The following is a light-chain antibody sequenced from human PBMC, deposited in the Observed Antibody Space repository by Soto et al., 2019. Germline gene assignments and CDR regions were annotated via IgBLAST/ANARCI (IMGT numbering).Light chain of an antibody. J-gene: IGLJ7*01. V-gene: IGLV3-21*04. CDR3: QVWDSSSDHADAV. Sequence: SYELTQPPSVSVAPGKTARITCGGNNIGSKSVHWYQQKPGQAPVLVIYYDSDRPSGIPERFSGSDSGNTATLTISRVEAGDEADYYCQVWDSSSDHADAVFGGGTQLTVL. CDR1: NIGSKS. CDR2: YDS.